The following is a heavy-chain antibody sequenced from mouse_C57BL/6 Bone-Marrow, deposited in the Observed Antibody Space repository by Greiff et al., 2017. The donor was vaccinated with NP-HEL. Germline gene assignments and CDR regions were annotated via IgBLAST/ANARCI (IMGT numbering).Heavy chain of an antibody. D-gene: IGHD1-1*01. CDR3: ALYYGSDYYAMDY. CDR2: IYPGSGST. V-gene: IGHV1-55*01. Sequence: VQLQQPGAELVKPGASVKMSCKASGYTFTSYWITWVKQRPGQGLEWIGDIYPGSGSTNYNEKFKSKATLTVDTSSSTAYMQLSSLTSEDSAVYYCALYYGSDYYAMDYWGQGTSVTVSS. J-gene: IGHJ4*01. CDR1: GYTFTSYW.